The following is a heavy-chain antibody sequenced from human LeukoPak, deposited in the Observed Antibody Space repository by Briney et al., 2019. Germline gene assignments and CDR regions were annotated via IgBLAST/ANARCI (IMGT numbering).Heavy chain of an antibody. Sequence: GGSLRLSCAASGFTFSSYAMSWVRQAPGKGLEWVSSITISRSYIYYADSVKGRFTISRDNAKNSLYLQMNSLRAEDTAVYYCARDVLPYSGNYSATLGAGAFDIWGQGTMVTVSS. CDR1: GFTFSSYA. J-gene: IGHJ3*02. D-gene: IGHD1-26*01. V-gene: IGHV3-21*01. CDR2: ITISRSYI. CDR3: ARDVLPYSGNYSATLGAGAFDI.